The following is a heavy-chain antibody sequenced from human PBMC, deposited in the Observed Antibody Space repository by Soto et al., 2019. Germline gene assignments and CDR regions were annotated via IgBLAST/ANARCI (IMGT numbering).Heavy chain of an antibody. CDR1: GFTFSTYW. CDR2: IKGDGIIT. J-gene: IGHJ4*02. Sequence: EMQLVESGGALVQPGGSLRLSCAASGFTFSTYWMHWVRQGPGKGLVWVSRIKGDGIITNYADSVRGRFTVSRDNAKSTLYLHLNSLTSVDTAVYYCPRGTLTSFDMSDYWGQGTLVTVSP. V-gene: IGHV3-74*01. D-gene: IGHD3-16*01. CDR3: PRGTLTSFDMSDY.